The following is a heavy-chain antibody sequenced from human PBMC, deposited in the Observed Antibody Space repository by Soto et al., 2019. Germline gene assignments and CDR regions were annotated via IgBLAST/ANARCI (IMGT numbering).Heavy chain of an antibody. CDR2: IIPIFGTA. D-gene: IGHD2-15*01. J-gene: IGHJ5*02. CDR3: ARTGHGGNGNWFDP. CDR1: GGTFSSYA. V-gene: IGHV1-69*13. Sequence: SVKVSCKASGGTFSSYAISWVRQAPGQGLEWMGGIIPIFGTANYAQKFQGRVTITADESTSTAYMELSSLRSEDTAVYYCARTGHGGNGNWFDPWGQGTLVTVSS.